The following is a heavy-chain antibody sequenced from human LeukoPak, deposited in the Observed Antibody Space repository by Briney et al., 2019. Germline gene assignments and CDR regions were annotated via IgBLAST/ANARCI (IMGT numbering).Heavy chain of an antibody. V-gene: IGHV3-48*02. Sequence: GSLRLSCAASGFTFSSYSMNWVRQAPGKGLEWVSYISSSSSTIYYADSVKGRFTISRDNAKNSLYLQMNSLRDGDTAVYYCARMAAAGERDYWGQGTLVTVSS. CDR1: GFTFSSYS. CDR3: ARMAAAGERDY. D-gene: IGHD6-13*01. CDR2: ISSSSSTI. J-gene: IGHJ4*02.